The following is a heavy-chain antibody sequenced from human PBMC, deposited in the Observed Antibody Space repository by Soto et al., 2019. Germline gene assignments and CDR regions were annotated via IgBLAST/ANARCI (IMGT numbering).Heavy chain of an antibody. D-gene: IGHD6-19*01. J-gene: IGHJ6*02. V-gene: IGHV4-30-2*01. CDR1: GGSISSGGYS. CDR3: ASDLRQWPHYYGMDV. Sequence: SETLSLTCAVSGGSISSGGYSWSWIRQPPGKGLEWIGYIYHSGSTYYDPSLKSRVTISVDRSKNQFSLKLSSVTAADTAVYYCASDLRQWPHYYGMDVWGQGTTVTVSS. CDR2: IYHSGST.